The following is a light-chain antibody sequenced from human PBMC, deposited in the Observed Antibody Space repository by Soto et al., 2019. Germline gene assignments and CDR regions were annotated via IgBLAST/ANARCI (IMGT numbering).Light chain of an antibody. Sequence: QSVLTQPPSASETPGQRVTISCSGISSNIGSNSVNWYQQVPGTAPKLLIYSNNQRPSGVPDRFSGSKSGTSASLAISGLQSEDEAEYYCAAWDDSLNGLVFGTGTKVTVL. CDR1: SSNIGSNS. V-gene: IGLV1-44*01. CDR3: AAWDDSLNGLV. CDR2: SNN. J-gene: IGLJ1*01.